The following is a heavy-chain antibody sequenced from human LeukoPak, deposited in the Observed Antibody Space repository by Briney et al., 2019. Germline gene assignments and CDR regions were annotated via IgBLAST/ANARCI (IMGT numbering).Heavy chain of an antibody. Sequence: SQTLSLTCAISGDSVSSNSDAWNWIRQSPSRGLEWLGRTYYRSKWYNDYAVSVKSRITINPDTSKNQFSLQLNSVTPEDTAVYYCARDKSIAAAGTGIHFVENWFDPWGQGTLVTVSS. J-gene: IGHJ5*02. CDR1: GDSVSSNSDA. CDR3: ARDKSIAAAGTGIHFVENWFDP. CDR2: TYYRSKWYN. D-gene: IGHD6-13*01. V-gene: IGHV6-1*01.